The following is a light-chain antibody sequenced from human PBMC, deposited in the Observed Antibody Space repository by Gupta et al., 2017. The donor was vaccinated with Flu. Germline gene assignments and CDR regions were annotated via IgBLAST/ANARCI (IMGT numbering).Light chain of an antibody. CDR3: QQYDSTPRT. J-gene: IGKJ1*01. V-gene: IGKV4-1*01. Sequence: SLGERATINCKSSQSVLYSSNNKNYLAWYQHKPGQPPKLLIYWASTRESGVPDRFSGSGSGTDFTLTISSLQAEDVAVYYCQQYDSTPRTFGQGTKVEIK. CDR2: WAS. CDR1: QSVLYSSNNKNY.